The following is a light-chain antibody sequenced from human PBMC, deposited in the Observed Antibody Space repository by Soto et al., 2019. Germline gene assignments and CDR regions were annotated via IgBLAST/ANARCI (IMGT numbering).Light chain of an antibody. J-gene: IGKJ5*01. Sequence: EIVLTQSPGTLSLSPGERATLSCRASQSVSSNYLVWYQQKPGQTPSLLIYGASNRATGIPDRFSGSGSGTAFTLTISRLEPEDFALYYCQQYGSSPLTFGQGTRLEIK. V-gene: IGKV3-20*01. CDR1: QSVSSNY. CDR2: GAS. CDR3: QQYGSSPLT.